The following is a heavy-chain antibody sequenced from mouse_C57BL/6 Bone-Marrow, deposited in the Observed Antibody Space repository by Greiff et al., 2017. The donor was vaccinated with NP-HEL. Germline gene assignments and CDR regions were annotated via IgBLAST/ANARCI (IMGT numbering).Heavy chain of an antibody. D-gene: IGHD2-1*01. CDR2: INPNYGTT. Sequence: VQLKQSGPELVKPGASVKISCKASGYSFTDYNMNWVKQSNGKSLEWIGVINPNYGTTSYNQKFKGKATLTVDQSSSTAYMQLNSLTSEDSAVYYCARGVNYYGNYVGYAMDYWGQGTSVTVSS. V-gene: IGHV1-39*01. J-gene: IGHJ4*01. CDR3: ARGVNYYGNYVGYAMDY. CDR1: GYSFTDYN.